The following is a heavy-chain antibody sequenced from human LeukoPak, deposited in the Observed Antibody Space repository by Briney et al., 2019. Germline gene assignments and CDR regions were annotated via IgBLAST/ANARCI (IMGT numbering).Heavy chain of an antibody. J-gene: IGHJ4*02. V-gene: IGHV4-61*02. CDR2: IYASGST. CDR1: GGSISSGSYC. Sequence: PSETLSLTFTVSGGSISSGSYCWSWIRQPAGKGLEWIGRIYASGSTNYNPSLRGRVTISVDASKNQISLKLTSVTAADTAVYYCARERGYGGTFDYWGQGTLVTVSS. CDR3: ARERGYGGTFDY. D-gene: IGHD4-23*01.